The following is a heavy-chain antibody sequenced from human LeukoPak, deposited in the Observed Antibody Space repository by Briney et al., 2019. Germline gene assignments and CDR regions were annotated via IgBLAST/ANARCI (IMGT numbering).Heavy chain of an antibody. CDR3: AIGVELYRFDY. Sequence: GGSLRPPVTAFGFTSRPSGLDGVRQAPGKGLEWVSGISNSGDTTYYADSVKGRFTISRDNSNNTLYLQMDSLRAEDTAVYYCAIGVELYRFDYWGQGTLVTVSS. J-gene: IGHJ4*02. CDR1: GFTSRPSG. D-gene: IGHD2-2*02. V-gene: IGHV3-23*01. CDR2: ISNSGDTT.